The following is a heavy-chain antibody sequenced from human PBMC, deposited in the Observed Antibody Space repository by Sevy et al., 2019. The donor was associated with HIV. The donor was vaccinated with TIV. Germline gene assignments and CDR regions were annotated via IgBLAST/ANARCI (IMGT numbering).Heavy chain of an antibody. CDR1: GFTFNGYG. J-gene: IGHJ4*02. V-gene: IGHV3-30*18. D-gene: IGHD3-10*01. Sequence: GGSLRLSCAASGFTFNGYGMHWVRQAPGKGLEWVAVILYDGSNEYYADSVKGRFTNSRDNSKNTVYLQMNRLRTEDTAVYYCAKGLHYGSGSYYGGTDYWGQGTLVTVSS. CDR3: AKGLHYGSGSYYGGTDY. CDR2: ILYDGSNE.